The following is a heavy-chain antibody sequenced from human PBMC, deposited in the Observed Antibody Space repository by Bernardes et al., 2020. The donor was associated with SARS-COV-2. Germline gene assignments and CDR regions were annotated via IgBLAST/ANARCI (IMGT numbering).Heavy chain of an antibody. CDR2: ISGSGTT. Sequence: LRLSCAVSAPSVSDYAMNWVRQAPGKGLEWVASISGSGTTYYTDSVEGRFTISRDNSKTTLFLQMNSLRVDDTAIYYCARGPPLPQYFQHWGQGTLVTVSS. J-gene: IGHJ1*01. D-gene: IGHD3-16*02. CDR3: ARGPPLPQYFQH. V-gene: IGHV3-23*01. CDR1: APSVSDYA.